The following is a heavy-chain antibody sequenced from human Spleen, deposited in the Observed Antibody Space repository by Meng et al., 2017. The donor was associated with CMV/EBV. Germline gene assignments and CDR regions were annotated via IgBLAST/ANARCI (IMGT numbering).Heavy chain of an antibody. V-gene: IGHV1-8*01. CDR3: ARGRIAAAGNGN. CDR1: GYTFTSYD. CDR2: MNPNSGNT. D-gene: IGHD6-13*01. Sequence: CKASGYTFTSYDINWVRQATGQGLEWMRWMNPNSGNTGYAQKFQGRVTMTRNTSISTAYMELSSLRSEDTAVYYCARGRIAAAGNGNWGQGTLVTVSS. J-gene: IGHJ4*02.